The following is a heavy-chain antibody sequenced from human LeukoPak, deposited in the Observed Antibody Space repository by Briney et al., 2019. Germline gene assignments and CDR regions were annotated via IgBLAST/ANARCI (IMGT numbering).Heavy chain of an antibody. J-gene: IGHJ4*02. V-gene: IGHV3-21*01. D-gene: IGHD2-15*01. CDR1: GFTFSSYS. CDR2: ISSSSSYI. Sequence: PGGSLRLSCAASGFTFSSYSMNWVRQAPGEGLEWVSSISSSSSYIYYADSVKGRFTISRDNAKNSLYLQMNSLRAEDTAVYYCARDCSGGSCYVSGFYYDSSGYDYWGQGTLVTVSS. CDR3: ARDCSGGSCYVSGFYYDSSGYDY.